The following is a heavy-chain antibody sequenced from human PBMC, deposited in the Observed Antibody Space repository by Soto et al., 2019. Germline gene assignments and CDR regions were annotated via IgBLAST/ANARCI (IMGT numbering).Heavy chain of an antibody. V-gene: IGHV3-48*02. CDR3: ARDLGWAFDS. D-gene: IGHD6-19*01. J-gene: IGHJ4*02. Sequence: EVQLVESGGGSVQPGGSLRLSCAASGFTFSTFSMNWVRQAPGRGLEWISYISGGGRPISYADSVKGRFTISRDNAKNPLYLQMDSLTDEDTAVYYSARDLGWAFDSWGQGTLVTVSS. CDR2: ISGGGRPI. CDR1: GFTFSTFS.